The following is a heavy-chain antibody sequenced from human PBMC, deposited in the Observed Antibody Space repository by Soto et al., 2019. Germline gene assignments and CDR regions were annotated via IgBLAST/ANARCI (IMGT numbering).Heavy chain of an antibody. CDR3: AREKWVATDFYGLDV. CDR1: GGSISSYY. Sequence: SETLSLTCTVSGGSISSYYWSWIRQPPGKGREWIGYISYSGSTKYNPSLKSRVTISVDTSKSQVSLKLSSVTAADTAVYFCAREKWVATDFYGLDVWGQGTTVTVSS. D-gene: IGHD5-12*01. J-gene: IGHJ6*02. V-gene: IGHV4-59*12. CDR2: ISYSGST.